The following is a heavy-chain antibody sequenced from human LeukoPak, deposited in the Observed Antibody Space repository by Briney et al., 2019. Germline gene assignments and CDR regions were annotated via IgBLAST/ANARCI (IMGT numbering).Heavy chain of an antibody. CDR1: GGSFSGYY. CDR3: ARPALRFIAARPTDHFQH. D-gene: IGHD6-6*01. Sequence: PSETLSLICAVYGGSFSGYYWSWIRQPPGKGLEWIGEINHSGSTNYNPSLKSRVTISVDTSKNQFSLKLSSVTAADTAVYYCARPALRFIAARPTDHFQHWGQGTLVTVSS. J-gene: IGHJ1*01. V-gene: IGHV4-34*01. CDR2: INHSGST.